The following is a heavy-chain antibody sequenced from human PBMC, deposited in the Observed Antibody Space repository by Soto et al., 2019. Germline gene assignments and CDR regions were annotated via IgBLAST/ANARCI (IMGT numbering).Heavy chain of an antibody. CDR1: GFTVSSNY. V-gene: IGHV3-53*01. CDR2: IYSGGST. Sequence: PGESLKISCAASGFTVSSNYMSWVRQAPGKGLEWVSVIYSGGSTYYADSVKGRFTISRDNSKNTLYLQMNSLRAEDTAVYYCARAGSSYGTGAFEIWGQGTMVTVSS. J-gene: IGHJ3*02. CDR3: ARAGSSYGTGAFEI. D-gene: IGHD5-18*01.